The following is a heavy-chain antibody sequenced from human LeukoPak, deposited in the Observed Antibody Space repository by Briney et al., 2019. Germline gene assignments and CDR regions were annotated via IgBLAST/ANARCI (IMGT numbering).Heavy chain of an antibody. V-gene: IGHV3-7*01. CDR3: ARSSYYCFDY. CDR1: GFTFTSYW. Sequence: GGSLRLSCAASGFTFTSYWMYWVRQAPGKGLEWVADIKEDGSEKYYVDSVKGRFTISRDNAKNSLYLQMNSLRAEDTAVYYCARSSYYCFDYWGQGTLITVSS. CDR2: IKEDGSEK. J-gene: IGHJ4*02. D-gene: IGHD2-21*01.